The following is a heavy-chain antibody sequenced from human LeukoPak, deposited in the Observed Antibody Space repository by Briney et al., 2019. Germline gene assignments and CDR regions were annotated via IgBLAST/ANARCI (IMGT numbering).Heavy chain of an antibody. CDR1: GGSISSGSYY. D-gene: IGHD5-24*01. J-gene: IGHJ4*02. V-gene: IGHV4-61*02. Sequence: PSQTLSLTCTVSGGSISSGSYYWSWIRQPAGKGLEWIGRIYTSGSTNYNPSLKSRVTISVDTSKNQFSLKLSSVTAADTAVYYCARLWSGRRDGYSEYYFDYWGQGTLVTVSS. CDR2: IYTSGST. CDR3: ARLWSGRRDGYSEYYFDY.